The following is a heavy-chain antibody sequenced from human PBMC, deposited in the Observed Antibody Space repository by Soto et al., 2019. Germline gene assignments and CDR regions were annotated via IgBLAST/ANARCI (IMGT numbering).Heavy chain of an antibody. Sequence: EVQLGESEGGLVQPGRSLRLSCTASGFTFGDYAMSWFRQAPGKGLEWVGFIGSKAYGGRTEYAASVKGRFTISRDNSKSIAYLQMNSLKTEDTAVYYCTRVDDYIWGSYEAFDIWGQGTMVTVSS. J-gene: IGHJ3*02. V-gene: IGHV3-49*03. CDR3: TRVDDYIWGSYEAFDI. CDR2: IGSKAYGGRT. CDR1: GFTFGDYA. D-gene: IGHD3-16*01.